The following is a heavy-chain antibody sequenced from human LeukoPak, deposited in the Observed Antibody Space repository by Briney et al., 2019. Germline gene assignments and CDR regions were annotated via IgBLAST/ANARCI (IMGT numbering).Heavy chain of an antibody. J-gene: IGHJ4*02. CDR2: INHSGST. D-gene: IGHD5-18*01. CDR3: ARARGYSYGRFFDY. CDR1: GGSFSGYY. Sequence: SETLSLTCAVYGGSFSGYYWSWIRQPPGKGLEWIGEINHSGSTNYNPSLKSRVTISVDTSKNQFSLKLSSVTAADTAVHYCARARGYSYGRFFDYWGQGTLATVSS. V-gene: IGHV4-34*01.